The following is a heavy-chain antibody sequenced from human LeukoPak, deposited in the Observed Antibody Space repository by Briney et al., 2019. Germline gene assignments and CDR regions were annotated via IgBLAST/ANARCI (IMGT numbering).Heavy chain of an antibody. CDR3: ARDHYF. J-gene: IGHJ4*02. Sequence: GGSLRLSCAASGFTFSSYAMNWVRQAPGKGLEWVSGISDSDDNTYYADSVKGRFTISRDNSKNTLYLQMNSLRAEDTAVYYCARDHYFWGQGTLVTVSS. CDR2: ISDSDDNT. V-gene: IGHV3-23*01. CDR1: GFTFSSYA.